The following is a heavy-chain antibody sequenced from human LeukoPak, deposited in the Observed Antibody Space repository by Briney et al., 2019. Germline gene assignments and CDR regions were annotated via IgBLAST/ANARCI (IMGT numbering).Heavy chain of an antibody. CDR3: ATLADYYDSSGYYNWYFDY. Sequence: ASVKVSCKVSGDTLTELSMHWVRQAPGKGLEWMGGFDPEDDETIYAQKSQGRVTMTEDTSTDTAYMELSSLRSEDTAVYYCATLADYYDSSGYYNWYFDYWGQGTLVTVSS. J-gene: IGHJ4*02. V-gene: IGHV1-24*01. CDR1: GDTLTELS. CDR2: FDPEDDET. D-gene: IGHD3-22*01.